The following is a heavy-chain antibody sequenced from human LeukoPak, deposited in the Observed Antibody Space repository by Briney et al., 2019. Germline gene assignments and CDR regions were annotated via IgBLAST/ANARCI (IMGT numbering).Heavy chain of an antibody. CDR1: GFTFSSHW. V-gene: IGHV3-7*01. Sequence: GGSLRLSCAASGFTFSSHWMSWVRQAPGKGLEWVANINQGGSEKNYVDSVKGRFTISRGNAKNSLYLQMNSLRAEDTAIYYCARDHVVDGLVFDYWGQGTLVTVSS. CDR2: INQGGSEK. CDR3: ARDHVVDGLVFDY. J-gene: IGHJ4*02. D-gene: IGHD2-15*01.